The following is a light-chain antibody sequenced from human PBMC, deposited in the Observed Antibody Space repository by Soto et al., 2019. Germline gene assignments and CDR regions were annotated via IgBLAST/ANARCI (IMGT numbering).Light chain of an antibody. Sequence: IQLTQSPSSLSASVGDRVTITCRASQGINKFLAWYQQRPGKAPQLLVYGASNLQSGVPSRFSGSGSGTDFTLTISSLQPEDFATYYCQQLTNFRFTFGQGTKLDIK. J-gene: IGKJ2*01. CDR2: GAS. V-gene: IGKV1-9*01. CDR1: QGINKF. CDR3: QQLTNFRFT.